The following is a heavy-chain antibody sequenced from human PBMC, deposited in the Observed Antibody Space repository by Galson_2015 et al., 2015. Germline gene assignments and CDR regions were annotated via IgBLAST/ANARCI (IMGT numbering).Heavy chain of an antibody. J-gene: IGHJ4*02. V-gene: IGHV1-46*04. Sequence: SGYTFTNYFIQWVRQAPGQGLEWVGAINPSGAATFYAQKLQGRVTMTRDTPTSTVYVELSSLGSEDTAVYYCARELGGTYYFDYWGLRTLVTVSS. CDR2: INPSGAAT. CDR1: GYTFTNYF. D-gene: IGHD3-10*01. CDR3: ARELGGTYYFDY.